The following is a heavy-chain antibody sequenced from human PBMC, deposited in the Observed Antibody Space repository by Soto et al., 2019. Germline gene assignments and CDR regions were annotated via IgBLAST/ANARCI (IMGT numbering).Heavy chain of an antibody. J-gene: IGHJ5*02. CDR2: IIPIFGTA. CDR3: ARDEGDYVWGSYRSNWFDP. D-gene: IGHD3-16*02. Sequence: QVQLVQSGAEVKKPGSSVKVSCKASGGTFSSYAISWVRQAPGQGLEWMGGIIPIFGTANYAQKFQGRVTITADESTSTAYMELSSLGSEDTAVYYCARDEGDYVWGSYRSNWFDPWGQGTLVTVSS. CDR1: GGTFSSYA. V-gene: IGHV1-69*01.